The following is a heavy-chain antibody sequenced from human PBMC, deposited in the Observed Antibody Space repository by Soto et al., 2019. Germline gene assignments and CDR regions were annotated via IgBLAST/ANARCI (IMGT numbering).Heavy chain of an antibody. D-gene: IGHD2-15*01. CDR3: ARGGYCSGGSCPHFFQH. CDR2: INPSGGST. J-gene: IGHJ1*01. Sequence: ASVKVSCKASGYTFTSYYMHWVRQAPGQGLEWMGIINPSGGSTSYAQKFQGRVTMTRDTSTSTVYMELSSLRSEDTAVYYCARGGYCSGGSCPHFFQHWGQGTLVTVSS. CDR1: GYTFTSYY. V-gene: IGHV1-46*03.